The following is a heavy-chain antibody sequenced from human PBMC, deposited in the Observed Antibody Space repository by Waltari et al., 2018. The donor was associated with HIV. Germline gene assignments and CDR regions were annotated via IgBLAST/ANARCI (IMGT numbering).Heavy chain of an antibody. CDR1: GASFSGYC. D-gene: IGHD2-2*01. V-gene: IGHV4-34*01. Sequence: QVQLQQWGAGLLKPSETLSLTCAVYGASFSGYCWTWIRQPPGKGLEWIGGINPSGSTNYNPALESRVTRSVDTSKNQFSLKLSSVTAADTAVYYCARGSIVLVPAATNYFDYWGQGTLVTVSS. CDR3: ARGSIVLVPAATNYFDY. J-gene: IGHJ4*02. CDR2: INPSGST.